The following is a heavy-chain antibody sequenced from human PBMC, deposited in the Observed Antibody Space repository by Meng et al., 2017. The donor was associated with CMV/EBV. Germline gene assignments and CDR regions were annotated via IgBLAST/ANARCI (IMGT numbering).Heavy chain of an antibody. J-gene: IGHJ6*02. Sequence: ASVKVSCKASGYTFTGYYMHWVRQAPGQGLEWMGWINPNSGGTNYAQKFQGRVTMTRDTSISTAYMELGRLRSDDTAVYYCARVLLRFLEWLSDYGMDVWGQGTTVTVSS. CDR3: ARVLLRFLEWLSDYGMDV. CDR1: GYTFTGYY. D-gene: IGHD3-3*01. V-gene: IGHV1-2*02. CDR2: INPNSGGT.